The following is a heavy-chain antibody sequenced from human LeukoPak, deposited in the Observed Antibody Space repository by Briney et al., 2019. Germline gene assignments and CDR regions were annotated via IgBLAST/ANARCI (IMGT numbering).Heavy chain of an antibody. CDR3: ARDTSSSSWYYYGMDV. V-gene: IGHV4-59*12. J-gene: IGHJ6*02. CDR2: IYYSGST. D-gene: IGHD6-13*01. Sequence: SETLSLTCTVSGGSTSSYYWSWIRQPPGKGLEWSGYIYYSGSTNYNPSLKSRVTISVDTSKNQFSLKLSSVTAADTAVYYCARDTSSSSWYYYGMDVWGQGTTVTVSS. CDR1: GGSTSSYY.